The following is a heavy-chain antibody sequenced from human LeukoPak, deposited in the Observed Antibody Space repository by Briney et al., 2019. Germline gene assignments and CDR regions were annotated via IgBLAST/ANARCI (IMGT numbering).Heavy chain of an antibody. CDR2: ISWNSGRT. CDR3: AKDRSTYSYGYADFDY. J-gene: IGHJ4*02. CDR1: GFTFSSYA. V-gene: IGHV3-23*01. Sequence: PGGSLRLSCAASGFTFSSYAMSWVRQPPGKGLEWVSGISWNSGRTGYADSVEGRFTISRDNSRNTLYLQMNSLRAEDTAVYYCAKDRSTYSYGYADFDYWGQGTLVTVSS. D-gene: IGHD5-18*01.